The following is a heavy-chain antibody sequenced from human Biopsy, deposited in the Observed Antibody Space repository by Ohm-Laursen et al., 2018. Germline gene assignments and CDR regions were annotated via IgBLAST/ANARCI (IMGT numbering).Heavy chain of an antibody. Sequence: SVKVSCKASGGTLSSHGISWVRQAPGQGLDWMGGFVPRFGTANYAQKFQGRVTISADEKTNTAYMELKNLRSDDTAVYFCARAGVWFGDRLEDYGMDVWGQGTTVTVSS. J-gene: IGHJ6*02. CDR2: FVPRFGTA. CDR1: GGTLSSHG. CDR3: ARAGVWFGDRLEDYGMDV. D-gene: IGHD3-10*01. V-gene: IGHV1-69*13.